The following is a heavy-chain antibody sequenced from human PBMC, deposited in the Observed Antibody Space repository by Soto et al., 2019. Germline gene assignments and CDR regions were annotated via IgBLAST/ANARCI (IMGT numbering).Heavy chain of an antibody. V-gene: IGHV3-23*01. D-gene: IGHD3-22*01. CDR3: AKMPNTMIVVVTPRWFDP. J-gene: IGHJ5*02. Sequence: HPGGSLRLSCAASGFTFSSYAMSWVRQAPGKGLEWVSAISGSGGSTYYADSVKGRFTISRDNSKNTLYLQMNSLRAEDTAVYYCAKMPNTMIVVVTPRWFDPWGQGTLVTVSS. CDR2: ISGSGGST. CDR1: GFTFSSYA.